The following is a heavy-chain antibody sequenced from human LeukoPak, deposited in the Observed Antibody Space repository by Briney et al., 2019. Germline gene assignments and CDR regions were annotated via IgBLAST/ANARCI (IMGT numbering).Heavy chain of an antibody. Sequence: GGSLRLSCAASGFTFSDHYMSWIRQAPGKGLEWLSYISSSGTTIYYTDSVKGRFTISRDNAKNSLYLQMNSLRAEDTALYYCARSAPLGRYYYYYYMDVWGKGTTVTVSS. D-gene: IGHD7-27*01. J-gene: IGHJ6*03. CDR3: ARSAPLGRYYYYYYMDV. V-gene: IGHV3-11*01. CDR1: GFTFSDHY. CDR2: ISSSGTTI.